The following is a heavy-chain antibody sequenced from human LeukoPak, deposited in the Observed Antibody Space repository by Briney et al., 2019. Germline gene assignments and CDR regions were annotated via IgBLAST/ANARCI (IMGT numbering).Heavy chain of an antibody. CDR3: ARVPPSEDDILTGYLSYGMDV. CDR2: IYYSGST. Sequence: SETLSLTCTVSGVSVSSYYWSWIRPPPGKGLEWIGYIYYSGSTNYNPSLKSRITISVDTSKNQFSLKLSSVTAADTAVYYWARVPPSEDDILTGYLSYGMDVWGQGTTVTVS. J-gene: IGHJ6*02. V-gene: IGHV4-59*02. D-gene: IGHD3-9*01. CDR1: GVSVSSYY.